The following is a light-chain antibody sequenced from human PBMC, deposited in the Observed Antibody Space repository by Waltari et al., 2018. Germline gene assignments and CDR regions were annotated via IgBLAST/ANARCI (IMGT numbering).Light chain of an antibody. CDR1: ISDVGDFQH. V-gene: IGLV2-14*03. CDR3: CSDTNSGSYV. J-gene: IGLJ1*01. CDR2: DVS. Sequence: QSALAQPASVSGSPGQSITISCTGSISDVGDFQHVSWYRHHPGKAPKLLIYDVSVRPAAVSIRFSGSKSGNTASLTISGLQPEDEADYYCCSDTNSGSYVFGGGTKVTVL.